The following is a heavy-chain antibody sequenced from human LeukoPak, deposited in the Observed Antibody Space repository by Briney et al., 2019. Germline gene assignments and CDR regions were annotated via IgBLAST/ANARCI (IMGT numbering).Heavy chain of an antibody. CDR3: AREYSSGWPYYFDY. Sequence: GGSLRLSCAASGFTFSSYSMNWVRQAPGKGLEWVSYISSSSSTIYYADSVKGRLTISRDNAKNSLYLQMNSLRAEDTAVYYCAREYSSGWPYYFDYWGQGTLVTVSS. J-gene: IGHJ4*02. D-gene: IGHD6-19*01. CDR1: GFTFSSYS. CDR2: ISSSSSTI. V-gene: IGHV3-48*04.